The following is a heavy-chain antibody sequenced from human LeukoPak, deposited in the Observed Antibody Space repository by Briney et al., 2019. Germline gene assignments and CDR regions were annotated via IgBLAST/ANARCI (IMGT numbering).Heavy chain of an antibody. J-gene: IGHJ3*02. CDR2: IGTAGDI. V-gene: IGHV3-13*01. CDR3: ARNYGSELYDAFDI. D-gene: IGHD3-10*01. CDR1: GFTFSNYD. Sequence: QPGGSLRLSCAASGFTFSNYDMHWVRHATGKGLEWVSGIGTAGDIYYPGSVKGRFTISRENAKNSLYLQMNSLRAGDTAVYYCARNYGSELYDAFDIWGQGTMVTVSS.